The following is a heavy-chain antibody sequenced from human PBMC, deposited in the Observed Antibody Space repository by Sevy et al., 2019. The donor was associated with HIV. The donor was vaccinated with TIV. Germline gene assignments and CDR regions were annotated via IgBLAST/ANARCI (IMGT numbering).Heavy chain of an antibody. CDR1: GFTFSSYA. J-gene: IGHJ3*02. D-gene: IGHD1-26*01. CDR2: ISYDGSNK. V-gene: IGHV3-30-3*01. CDR3: ARGLRSMIVGDAFDI. Sequence: GGSLRLSCAASGFTFSSYAMHWVRQAPGKGLEWVAVISYDGSNKYYADSVKGRFTISRDNFKNTLYLQMNSLRAEDTAVYYCARGLRSMIVGDAFDIWGQGTMVTVS.